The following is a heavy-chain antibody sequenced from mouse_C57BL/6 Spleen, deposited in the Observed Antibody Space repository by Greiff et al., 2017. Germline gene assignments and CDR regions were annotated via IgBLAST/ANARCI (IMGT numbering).Heavy chain of an antibody. V-gene: IGHV1-82*01. CDR2: IYPGDGDP. D-gene: IGHD2-5*01. Sequence: QVQLQQSGPELVKPGASVKISCKASGYAFSSSWMNWVKQRPGKGLEWIGRIYPGDGDPNYNGKFKGKATLTADKSSSTAYMQLSSLTSEDSAVYFCARSTYSNYFDYWGQGTTLTVSS. CDR1: GYAFSSSW. J-gene: IGHJ2*01. CDR3: ARSTYSNYFDY.